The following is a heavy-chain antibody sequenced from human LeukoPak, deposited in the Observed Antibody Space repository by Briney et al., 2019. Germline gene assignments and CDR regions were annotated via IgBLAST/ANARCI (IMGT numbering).Heavy chain of an antibody. Sequence: SETLSLTCTVSGGSISGYYWSWIRQPPGKGLEWIGYVYYSGSTNYNPSFKSRVTISVDTSKKQFSLKLGSVTAADTAVYYCAREVAYSSGWYRFFDSWGQGTLVTVSS. CDR3: AREVAYSSGWYRFFDS. D-gene: IGHD6-19*01. V-gene: IGHV4-59*12. J-gene: IGHJ4*02. CDR1: GGSISGYY. CDR2: VYYSGST.